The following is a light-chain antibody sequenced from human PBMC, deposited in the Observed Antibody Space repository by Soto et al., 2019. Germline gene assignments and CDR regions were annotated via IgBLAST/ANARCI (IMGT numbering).Light chain of an antibody. CDR3: QQRSSWPRIT. J-gene: IGKJ5*01. V-gene: IGKV3-11*01. CDR1: QSISSS. CDR2: DAS. Sequence: EIVMPQSPATLSLSPGERATLSCRASQSISSSLAWYQQKRGQAPRLLMYDASTRASGVPARFSGSGSGTEFTLTISSLEPDDFAVYYCQQRSSWPRITFGQGTRLEIK.